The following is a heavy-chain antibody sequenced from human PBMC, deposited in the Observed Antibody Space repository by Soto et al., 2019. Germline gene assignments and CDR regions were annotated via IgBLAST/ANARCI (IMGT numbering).Heavy chain of an antibody. CDR3: GGDAYSIWGFDY. Sequence: SETLSLTCTVSGGSISSYYWSWIRQPPGKGLEWIGYIYYSGSTNYNPSLKSRVTISVDTSKNQFSLKLSSVTAADTAVYYCGGDAYSIWGFDYWGRETLVTVSS. J-gene: IGHJ4*02. CDR1: GGSISSYY. D-gene: IGHD3-3*02. CDR2: IYYSGST. V-gene: IGHV4-59*01.